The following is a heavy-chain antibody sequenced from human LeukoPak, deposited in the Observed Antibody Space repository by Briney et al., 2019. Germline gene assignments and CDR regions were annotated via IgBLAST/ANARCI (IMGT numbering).Heavy chain of an antibody. CDR2: IYTSGST. CDR3: ARVYRGYGSEAIDY. CDR1: GGSISSGSYY. D-gene: IGHD3-10*01. V-gene: IGHV4-61*02. J-gene: IGHJ4*02. Sequence: SETLSLTCTVSGGSISSGSYYWSWIRQPAGKGLEWIGRIYTSGSTNYNASLKSRVTISVDTSKNQFSLKLSSVTAADTAVYYCARVYRGYGSEAIDYWGQGTLVTVSS.